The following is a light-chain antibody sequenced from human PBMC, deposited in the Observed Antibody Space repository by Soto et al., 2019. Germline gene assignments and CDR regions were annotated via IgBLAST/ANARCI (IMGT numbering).Light chain of an antibody. CDR2: DVS. V-gene: IGLV2-14*03. J-gene: IGLJ2*01. Sequence: QSALTQPASVSGSPGQSITISCAGTSSDVGAYNYVSWYQQHPDKAPKLIIYDVSNRPSGVSNRFSASKSGNTASLTISGLQAEDEADYYCSSYTSSTTHVVFGGGTKVTVL. CDR3: SSYTSSTTHVV. CDR1: SSDVGAYNY.